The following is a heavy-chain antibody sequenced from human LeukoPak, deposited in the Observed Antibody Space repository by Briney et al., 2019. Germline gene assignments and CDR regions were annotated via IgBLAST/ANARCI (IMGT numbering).Heavy chain of an antibody. CDR1: GYTLTELS. J-gene: IGHJ4*02. CDR3: TRVAAAARASYYFDY. CDR2: FDPEDGET. Sequence: ASVKVSCKVSGYTLTELSMHWVRQAPGKGLEWMGGFDPEDGETIYAQKFQGRVTMTEDTSTDTAYMELSSLRSEDTAVYYCTRVAAAARASYYFDYWGQGTLVTVSS. V-gene: IGHV1-24*01. D-gene: IGHD6-13*01.